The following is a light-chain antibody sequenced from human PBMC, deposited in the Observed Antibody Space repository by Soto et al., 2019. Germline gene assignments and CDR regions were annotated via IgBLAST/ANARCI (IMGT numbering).Light chain of an antibody. CDR2: GAF. V-gene: IGKV3-20*01. J-gene: IGKJ5*01. CDR3: HQHETLIT. Sequence: ELLLTPSPRTLSLSPGERATLSCRASQSVSSSYLAWYQQKPGQGPRLLIYGAFTRATGIPDRFSGSGSGTDFTLTISRLEPEDFAVYYCHQHETLITFGQGTRLENK. CDR1: QSVSSSY.